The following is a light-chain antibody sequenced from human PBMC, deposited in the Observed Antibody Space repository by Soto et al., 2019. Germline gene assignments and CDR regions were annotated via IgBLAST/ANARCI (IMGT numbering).Light chain of an antibody. CDR1: QSISRW. CDR3: QQYSSYSKT. J-gene: IGKJ1*01. V-gene: IGKV1-5*01. Sequence: DIQMTQSPSTLSASVGDSVTITCRASQSISRWLAWYLQKAGKAPKILIYDASSLESGVPSRFSGSGSGTEFTLTINSLQPDDFATYYCQQYSSYSKTFGQGTKVEIK. CDR2: DAS.